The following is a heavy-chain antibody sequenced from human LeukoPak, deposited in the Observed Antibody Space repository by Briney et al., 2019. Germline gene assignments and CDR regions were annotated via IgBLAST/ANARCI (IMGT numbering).Heavy chain of an antibody. J-gene: IGHJ4*02. CDR1: GGSISSYY. V-gene: IGHV4-59*01. Sequence: SETLSLTCTVSGGSISSYYWSWIRQPPGKGLEWIGYIYCSGSTNYNPSLKSRVTISVDTSKNQFSLKLSSVTAADTAVYYCARHQEWELSYFDYWGQGTLVIVSS. CDR3: ARHQEWELSYFDY. D-gene: IGHD1-26*01. CDR2: IYCSGST.